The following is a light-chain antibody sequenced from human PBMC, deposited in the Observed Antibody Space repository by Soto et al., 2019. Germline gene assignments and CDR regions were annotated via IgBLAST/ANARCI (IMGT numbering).Light chain of an antibody. CDR2: DAS. CDR3: QQYDNWPPWT. V-gene: IGKV3-11*01. CDR1: QSVSSY. J-gene: IGKJ1*01. Sequence: EIVLTQSPATLSLSPGERATLSCRASQSVSSYLAWYQQKPGQAPRLLIYDASNRATGIPARFSGSESGTDFTLTISSLEPEDFAVYYCQQYDNWPPWTFGQGTKVDIK.